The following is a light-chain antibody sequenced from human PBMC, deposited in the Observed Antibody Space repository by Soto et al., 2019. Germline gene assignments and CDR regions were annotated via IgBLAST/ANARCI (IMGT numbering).Light chain of an antibody. CDR1: SGHNSYA. CDR2: LNSDGSH. V-gene: IGLV4-69*01. J-gene: IGLJ3*02. Sequence: QLVLTQPPSASASLGASVKLTCTLSSGHNSYAIAWHQQQPEKGPRYLMKLNSDGSHSKGDGIPDRFSVSSSVAERYLTISSLQSEDEADYYCQTWSTDIRVFGGGTKLTVL. CDR3: QTWSTDIRV.